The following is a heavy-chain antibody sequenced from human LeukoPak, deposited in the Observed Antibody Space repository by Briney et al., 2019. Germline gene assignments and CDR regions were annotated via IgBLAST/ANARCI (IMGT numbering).Heavy chain of an antibody. CDR3: ARVHYGSGSYYMYYFDY. J-gene: IGHJ4*02. V-gene: IGHV4-61*02. CDR2: IYTSGST. D-gene: IGHD3-10*01. Sequence: SETLSLTCTVSGYSISSGYYWGWIRQPAGKGLEWIGRIYTSGSTNYNPSLKSRVTISVDTSKNQFSLKLSSVTAADTAVYYCARVHYGSGSYYMYYFDYWGQGTLVTVSS. CDR1: GYSISSGYY.